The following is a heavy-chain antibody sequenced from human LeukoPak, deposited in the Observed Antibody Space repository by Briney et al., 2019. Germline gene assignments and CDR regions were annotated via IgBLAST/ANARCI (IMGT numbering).Heavy chain of an antibody. CDR3: ARDGYCSGGSCYSHYYYGMDV. J-gene: IGHJ6*02. CDR1: GYTFTSYA. CDR2: IIPIFGTA. D-gene: IGHD2-15*01. V-gene: IGHV1-69*13. Sequence: SVKVSCKASGYTFTSYAISWVRQAPGQGLEWMGGIIPIFGTANYAQKFQGRVTITADESTSTAYMELSSLRSEDTAVYYCARDGYCSGGSCYSHYYYGMDVWGQGTTVTVSS.